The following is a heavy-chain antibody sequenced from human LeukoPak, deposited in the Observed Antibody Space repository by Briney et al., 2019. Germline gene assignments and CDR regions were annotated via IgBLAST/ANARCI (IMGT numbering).Heavy chain of an antibody. V-gene: IGHV3-64*01. CDR2: ISSNGGST. Sequence: PGGSLRLSCAASGFTFSSYAMPWVRQAPGKGLEYVSAISSNGGSTYYANSVKGRFTISRDNSKNTLYLQMGSLRAEDMAVYYCARAAVTKTFDYWGQGTPVTVSS. CDR1: GFTFSSYA. J-gene: IGHJ4*02. CDR3: ARAAVTKTFDY.